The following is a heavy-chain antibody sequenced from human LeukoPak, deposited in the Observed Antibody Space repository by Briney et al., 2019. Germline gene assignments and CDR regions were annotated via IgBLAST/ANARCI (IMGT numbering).Heavy chain of an antibody. CDR2: IIPIFGTA. V-gene: IGHV1-69*05. Sequence: SVKVSCKASGGTFSSYAISWVRQAPGQGLEWMGRIIPIFGTANYAQKFQGRVTITTDESTSTAYMELSSLRSEGTAVYYCASGDVSGSGWYYFVHWGQGALVTVSS. J-gene: IGHJ4*02. CDR3: ASGDVSGSGWYYFVH. D-gene: IGHD6-19*01. CDR1: GGTFSSYA.